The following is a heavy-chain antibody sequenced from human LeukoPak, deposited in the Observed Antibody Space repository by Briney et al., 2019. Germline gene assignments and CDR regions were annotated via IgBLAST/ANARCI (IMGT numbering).Heavy chain of an antibody. CDR1: GGSISSYY. J-gene: IGHJ3*01. CDR3: ARSAHYYYDSASNGVAFDV. CDR2: IFYTGST. D-gene: IGHD3-22*01. Sequence: SETLSLTCSVSGGSISSYYWCWIRPPPGKGLEWIGNIFYTGSTKYNPSLKSRVTISVDTSKNQISLKLSSVTAADTAMYYCARSAHYYYDSASNGVAFDVWGQGTMVTVSS. V-gene: IGHV4-59*01.